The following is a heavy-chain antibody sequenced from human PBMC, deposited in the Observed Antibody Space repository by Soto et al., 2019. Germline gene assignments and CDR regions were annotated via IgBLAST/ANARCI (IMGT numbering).Heavy chain of an antibody. V-gene: IGHV3-23*01. J-gene: IGHJ4*02. CDR3: AKAALELFGAFDY. Sequence: EVQLLESGGGLVQPGGSLRLSCAASGFTFSSYAMSWVRQAPGKGLEWVSAISGSGGSTYYADSVKGRFTISRDNYKDTRYLQMNSVRAEETDVYYCAKAALELFGAFDYWGQGTLVTVSS. CDR1: GFTFSSYA. D-gene: IGHD1-7*01. CDR2: ISGSGGST.